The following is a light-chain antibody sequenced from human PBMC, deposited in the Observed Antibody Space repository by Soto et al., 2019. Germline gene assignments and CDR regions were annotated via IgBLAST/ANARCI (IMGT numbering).Light chain of an antibody. CDR2: GIS. V-gene: IGKV3-20*01. Sequence: EIVLTQSPGTLSLSPGEIATLSCRASHTISSSYLAWYQQKPGQAPRLLMYGISRRATGIPDRFSGSGSGTDFTLTITSLEPEDFAVYYCQQYVTSSPRTLGQGTKVDIK. CDR1: HTISSSY. J-gene: IGKJ1*01. CDR3: QQYVTSSPRT.